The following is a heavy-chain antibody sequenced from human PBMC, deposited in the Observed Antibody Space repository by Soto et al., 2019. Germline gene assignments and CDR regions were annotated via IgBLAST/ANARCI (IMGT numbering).Heavy chain of an antibody. Sequence: ASVKVSCKASGYTFTGYYMHWVRQAPGQGLEWMGWINPNSGGTNYAQKFQGWVTMTRDTSISTAYMELSRLRSDDTAVYYCARGIYSSSWDSQYYYYGMDVWGQGTTVTVSS. D-gene: IGHD6-13*01. V-gene: IGHV1-2*04. CDR2: INPNSGGT. J-gene: IGHJ6*02. CDR1: GYTFTGYY. CDR3: ARGIYSSSWDSQYYYYGMDV.